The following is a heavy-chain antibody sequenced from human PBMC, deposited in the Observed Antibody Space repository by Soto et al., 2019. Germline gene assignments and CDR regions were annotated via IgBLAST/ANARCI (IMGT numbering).Heavy chain of an antibody. D-gene: IGHD6-19*01. CDR3: AKAVWQWLAHDAFDI. CDR2: ISSNGSTI. Sequence: GGSLRLSCAASGFTFSSYSMNWVRLAPGKGLEWVSCISSNGSTINYADSVKGRFTISRDNSKNTLYLQMNSLRAEDTAVYYCAKAVWQWLAHDAFDIWGQGTMVTVSS. J-gene: IGHJ3*02. V-gene: IGHV3-48*01. CDR1: GFTFSSYS.